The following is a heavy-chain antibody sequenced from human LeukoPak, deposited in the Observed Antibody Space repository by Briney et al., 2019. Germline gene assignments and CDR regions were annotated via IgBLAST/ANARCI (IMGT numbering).Heavy chain of an antibody. Sequence: GGSLRLSCAASGFTFSSYAMSWVRQAPGKGLEWVSYISSSSSAIYYTDSVKGRFTISRDNAKNSAYLQMNSLRAEDTAVYYCGTGDPRFDYWGQGILVTVSS. CDR3: GTGDPRFDY. J-gene: IGHJ4*02. D-gene: IGHD7-27*01. V-gene: IGHV3-48*01. CDR1: GFTFSSYA. CDR2: ISSSSSAI.